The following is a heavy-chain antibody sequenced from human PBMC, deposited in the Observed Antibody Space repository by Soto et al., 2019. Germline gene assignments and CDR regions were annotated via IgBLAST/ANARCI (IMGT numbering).Heavy chain of an antibody. Sequence: QVQLQESGPGLVKPSETLSLTCTVSGGSVSSGSYSWSWIRQPPGKGLEWIGYIYNSGGTNYNLSLKSLDTISVDTSKNQFSLKLSSVTAADTAVYYCARVGVRLGRIAARPQADPYYYAMDVWGQGTTVTVSS. CDR2: IYNSGGT. D-gene: IGHD6-6*01. CDR1: GGSVSSGSYS. J-gene: IGHJ6*02. V-gene: IGHV4-61*01. CDR3: ARVGVRLGRIAARPQADPYYYAMDV.